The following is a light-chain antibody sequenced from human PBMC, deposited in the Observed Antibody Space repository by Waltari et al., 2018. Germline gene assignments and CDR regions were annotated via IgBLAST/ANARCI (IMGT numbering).Light chain of an antibody. CDR3: SAWDDNLNGVI. Sequence: QSVLTQPPSASGTPGQRVTISCSGSTSHIGSNTVTWYQQLPGTAPKLLSYTDDQRPSGVPDRFSGSKSGTSASLAISGPQSEDEAHYHCSAWDDNLNGVIFGGGTKLTVL. CDR1: TSHIGSNT. V-gene: IGLV1-44*01. J-gene: IGLJ2*01. CDR2: TDD.